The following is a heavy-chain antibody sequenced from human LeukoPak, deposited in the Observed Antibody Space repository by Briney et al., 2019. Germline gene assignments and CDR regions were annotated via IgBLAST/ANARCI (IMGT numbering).Heavy chain of an antibody. J-gene: IGHJ6*03. CDR2: ISAYNGNT. CDR3: ARGGDYDILTGGVRYYYYMDV. CDR1: GYTFTSYG. V-gene: IGHV1-18*01. D-gene: IGHD3-9*01. Sequence: ASVKVSCKASGYTFTSYGISWVRQAPGQGLEWMGWISAYNGNTNYAQKLQGRVTMTTDTSTSTAYMELRSLRSDDTAVYYCARGGDYDILTGGVRYYYYMDVWGKGTTVTVSS.